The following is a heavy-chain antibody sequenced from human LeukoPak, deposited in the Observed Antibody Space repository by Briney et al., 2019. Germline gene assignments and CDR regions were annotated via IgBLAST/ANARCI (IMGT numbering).Heavy chain of an antibody. J-gene: IGHJ6*02. D-gene: IGHD3-10*01. CDR3: ARENYYGSGSYYPYYYYGMDV. CDR1: GGSFSGYY. CDR2: INHSGST. V-gene: IGHV4-34*01. Sequence: SETLSLTCAVYGGSFSGYYWSWIRQPPGKGLEWIGEINHSGSTNYNPSLKSRVTISVDTSKNQFSLKPSSVTAADTAVYYCARENYYGSGSYYPYYYYGMDVWGQGTTVTVS.